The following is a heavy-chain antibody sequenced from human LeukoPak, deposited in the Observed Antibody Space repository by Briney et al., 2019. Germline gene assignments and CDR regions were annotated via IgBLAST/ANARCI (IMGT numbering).Heavy chain of an antibody. V-gene: IGHV4-34*01. Sequence: SETLSLTCAVYGGSFSGYYWSWIRQPPGKGLEWIGEINHSGSTNYNPSLKSRVTISVDTSKNQFSLKLSSVTAADTAVYYCAGGPRLGSRLPFNPNWFDPWGQGTLVTVSS. CDR3: AGGPRLGSRLPFNPNWFDP. CDR1: GGSFSGYY. D-gene: IGHD1-26*01. J-gene: IGHJ5*02. CDR2: INHSGST.